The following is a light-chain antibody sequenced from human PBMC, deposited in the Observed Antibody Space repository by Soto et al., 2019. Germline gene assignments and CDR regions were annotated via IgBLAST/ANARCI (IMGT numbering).Light chain of an antibody. Sequence: DIQMTQSPSSLSASVGDRVTIKCLASTGISNFLAWYQQKPAKVPKRLISAASTLQSGVPSRFSGSGSGTDFTLTITSLQPEDVATYYCKNYISGIPFGQGTLLEIK. CDR3: KNYISGIP. CDR2: AAS. CDR1: TGISNF. V-gene: IGKV1-27*01. J-gene: IGKJ5*01.